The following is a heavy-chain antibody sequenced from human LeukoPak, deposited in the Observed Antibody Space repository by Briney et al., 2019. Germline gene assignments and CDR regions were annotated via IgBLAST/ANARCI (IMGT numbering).Heavy chain of an antibody. V-gene: IGHV4-31*03. Sequence: SQTLSLTCTVSGDSISSGGDYWNWIRQRPGTGLEWIGYIYSSGPTYHNPSLKSRASMSVDPSKNQFSLNLGSVTAADTAVYYCARGLNAQDDLDAFDIWGQGTVVTVSS. J-gene: IGHJ3*02. CDR3: ARGLNAQDDLDAFDI. D-gene: IGHD1-1*01. CDR1: GDSISSGGDY. CDR2: IYSSGPT.